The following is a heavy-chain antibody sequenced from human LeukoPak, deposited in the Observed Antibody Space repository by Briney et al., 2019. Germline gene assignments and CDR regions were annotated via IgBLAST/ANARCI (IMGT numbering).Heavy chain of an antibody. CDR1: GFTFSSYS. CDR2: ISGDGTNT. V-gene: IGHV3-23*01. D-gene: IGHD6-19*01. Sequence: GGSLRLSCAASGFTFSSYSMNWVRQAPGKGLEWVSDISGDGTNTNYADSVKGRFTISRDNSKNTLYLQMNSLRADDTAVYYCAKLGWDAPQWGQGTLVTVSS. J-gene: IGHJ4*02. CDR3: AKLGWDAPQ.